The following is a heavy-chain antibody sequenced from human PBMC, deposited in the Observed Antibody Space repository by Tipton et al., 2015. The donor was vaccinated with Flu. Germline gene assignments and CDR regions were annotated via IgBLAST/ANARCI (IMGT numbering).Heavy chain of an antibody. CDR2: IYYSGST. V-gene: IGHV4-59*08. CDR1: NGSLSSYY. D-gene: IGHD4-11*01. CDR3: ARRTFSNYVSEPKNWFDF. J-gene: IGHJ5*01. Sequence: TLSLTCIVSNGSLSSYYWSWIRQSPGKGLEWIGYIYYSGSTRYNPSLKSPVTISVDTSKNQFSLRLTSVTAADTAVYFCARRTFSNYVSEPKNWFDFWGQGTLVTVSS.